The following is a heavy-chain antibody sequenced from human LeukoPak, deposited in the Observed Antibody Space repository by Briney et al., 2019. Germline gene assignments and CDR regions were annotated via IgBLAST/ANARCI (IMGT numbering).Heavy chain of an antibody. Sequence: SETLSLTCTVSGGSISSYYWSWIRQPPGKGLEWIGYIYYSGSTNYNPSLKSRVTISVDTSKNQFSLKLSSVTAADTAVYYCARDRHSSGWDLFDYWGQGTLVTVSS. D-gene: IGHD6-19*01. CDR2: IYYSGST. CDR3: ARDRHSSGWDLFDY. V-gene: IGHV4-59*01. CDR1: GGSISSYY. J-gene: IGHJ4*02.